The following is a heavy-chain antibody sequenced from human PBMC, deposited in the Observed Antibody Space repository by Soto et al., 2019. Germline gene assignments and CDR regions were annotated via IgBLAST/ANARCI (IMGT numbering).Heavy chain of an antibody. V-gene: IGHV4-61*01. CDR2: IYYSGST. J-gene: IGHJ6*02. D-gene: IGHD3-16*01. CDR3: ARATWGYGLDV. CDR1: GGSVSSGSYY. Sequence: QVQLQESGPGLVKPSETLSLTCTVSGGSVSSGSYYWSWIRQPPGKGLEWIGYIYYSGSTNYNPFPKSRVTTSVDTSKNQFSLKLSSVTAADTAVYYCARATWGYGLDVWGQGTTVTVSS.